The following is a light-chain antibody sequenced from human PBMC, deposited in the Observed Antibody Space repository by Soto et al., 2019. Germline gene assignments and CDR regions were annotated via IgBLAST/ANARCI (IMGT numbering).Light chain of an antibody. Sequence: DIQMTQSPSTVSASVGDRVTITCRASQSISSWLAWYQQKPGKAPKLLIYKASSLESGVPSRFSGSGSGTEFTLTISSLQPDDFATYHCQQYNSYPITFGQETRLEIK. CDR2: KAS. V-gene: IGKV1-5*03. CDR3: QQYNSYPIT. CDR1: QSISSW. J-gene: IGKJ5*01.